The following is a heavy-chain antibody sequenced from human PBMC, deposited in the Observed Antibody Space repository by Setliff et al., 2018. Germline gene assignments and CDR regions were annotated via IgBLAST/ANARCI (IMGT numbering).Heavy chain of an antibody. Sequence: LRLSCAASGFTFNTYWMHWVRQAPGKGLVWFSHINSDGSNTHYPGSVKGRFSVSRDNSRNTVFLQMTGLRAEDTALYYCTRDPPGSGWSFDYWGQGALVTVSS. CDR1: GFTFNTYW. CDR3: TRDPPGSGWSFDY. D-gene: IGHD6-19*01. V-gene: IGHV3-74*01. J-gene: IGHJ4*02. CDR2: INSDGSNT.